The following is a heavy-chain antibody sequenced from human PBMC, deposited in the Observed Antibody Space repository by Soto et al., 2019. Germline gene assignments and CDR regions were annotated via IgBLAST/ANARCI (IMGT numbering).Heavy chain of an antibody. Sequence: GGSLRLSCAASGFTFSSYAMHWVRQAPGKGLEYVSAISSNGGSTYYANSVKGRFTISRDNSKNTLYLQMGSLRAEDMAVYYCARDYISWTTVTRFGFDMDVWGKGTTVTVSS. CDR3: ARDYISWTTVTRFGFDMDV. J-gene: IGHJ6*03. CDR1: GFTFSSYA. CDR2: ISSNGGST. V-gene: IGHV3-64*01. D-gene: IGHD4-4*01.